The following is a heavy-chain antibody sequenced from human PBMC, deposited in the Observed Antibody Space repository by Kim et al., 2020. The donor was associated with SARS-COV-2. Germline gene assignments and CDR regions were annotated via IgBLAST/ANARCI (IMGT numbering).Heavy chain of an antibody. CDR1: GFTFSNYA. Sequence: GGSLRLSCAASGFTFSNYAMHWVRQAPGKGLEFVSGISGKGGTTKYANSVKGRFTISRDKSRNTLYLQMGSLRAEDMAVYYCARDWWARDAGWGPLVFWGQGALVTVSS. CDR3: ARDWWARDAGWGPLVF. D-gene: IGHD2-15*01. CDR2: ISGKGGTT. J-gene: IGHJ4*02. V-gene: IGHV3-64*01.